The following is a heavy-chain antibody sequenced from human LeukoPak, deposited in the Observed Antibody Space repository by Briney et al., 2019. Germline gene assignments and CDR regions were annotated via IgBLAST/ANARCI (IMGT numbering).Heavy chain of an antibody. J-gene: IGHJ4*02. CDR1: GYTFTSYT. CDR3: ARDSWGIDYDSSGYYFD. V-gene: IGHV1-3*01. D-gene: IGHD3-22*01. Sequence: GASVKVSCKASGYTFTSYTMHWVRQAPGQRLEWMGWINAGNGNTKNSQEFQGRVTITRDTSASTAYMELSRLRSDDTAVYYCARDSWGIDYDSSGYYFDWGQGTLVTVSS. CDR2: INAGNGNT.